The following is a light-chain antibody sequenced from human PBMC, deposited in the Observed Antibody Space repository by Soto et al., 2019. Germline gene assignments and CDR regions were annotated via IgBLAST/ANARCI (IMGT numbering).Light chain of an antibody. CDR1: STDVGAYNY. V-gene: IGLV2-8*01. Sequence: QSVLTQPPSASGSPGQSVTVSCTGTSTDVGAYNYVSWYQQHPGKAPKLVIYEVTKRPSGVPDRFSGSKSGNTASLTVSGLQAEDEADYYCGSHAGNSNLMFGGGTKVTVL. CDR2: EVT. J-gene: IGLJ3*02. CDR3: GSHAGNSNLM.